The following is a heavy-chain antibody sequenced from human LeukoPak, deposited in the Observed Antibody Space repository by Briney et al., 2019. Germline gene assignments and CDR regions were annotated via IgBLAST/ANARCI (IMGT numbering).Heavy chain of an antibody. CDR1: GYSISSGYY. V-gene: IGHV4-38-2*02. CDR2: IYHSGST. Sequence: SETLSLTCTVSGYSISSGYYWGWIRQPPGKGLEWIGSIYHSGSTYYNPSLKSRVTISVDTSKNQFSLKLSSVTAADTAVYYCARSAQWLVSYNWFDPWGQGTLVTVSS. CDR3: ARSAQWLVSYNWFDP. J-gene: IGHJ5*02. D-gene: IGHD6-19*01.